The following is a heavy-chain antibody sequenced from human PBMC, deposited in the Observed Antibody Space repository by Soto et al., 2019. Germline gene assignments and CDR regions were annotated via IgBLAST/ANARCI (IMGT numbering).Heavy chain of an antibody. V-gene: IGHV3-33*01. Sequence: PGGSLRLFCAASGFIFSSYGMHWVRQAPGRGLEWVAFIYYDGSSEYYADSVKARFTISRDNSENTLFLQMNSLRAEDTAVYYCARGSLLAATGFDYWGQGSLVTVSS. CDR1: GFIFSSYG. J-gene: IGHJ4*02. CDR2: IYYDGSSE. CDR3: ARGSLLAATGFDY.